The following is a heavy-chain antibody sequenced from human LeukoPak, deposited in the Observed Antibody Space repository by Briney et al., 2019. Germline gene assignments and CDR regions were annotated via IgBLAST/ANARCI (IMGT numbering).Heavy chain of an antibody. Sequence: SETLSLTCAVSGYSISSGYYWGWIRQPPGKGLEWIGSIYHGGSTYYNPSLKSRVTISVDTSKNQFSLKLSSVTAADTAVYYCASRFKMTTVTANYYSDYWGQGTLVTVSS. J-gene: IGHJ4*02. D-gene: IGHD4-17*01. V-gene: IGHV4-38-2*01. CDR3: ASRFKMTTVTANYYSDY. CDR2: IYHGGST. CDR1: GYSISSGYY.